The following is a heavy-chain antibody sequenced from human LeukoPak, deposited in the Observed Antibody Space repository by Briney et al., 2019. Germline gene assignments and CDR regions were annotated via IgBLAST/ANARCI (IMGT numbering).Heavy chain of an antibody. J-gene: IGHJ4*02. V-gene: IGHV3-20*04. D-gene: IGHD6-13*01. CDR2: INWNGVST. CDR3: ARPGAGKLDFDY. Sequence: PGGSLRLSCAASGFTFDDYGMSWVRQAPGKGLEWVSGINWNGVSTGYADSVKGRFTISRDNAKNSLHLQMNSLRAEDTALYYCARPGAGKLDFDYWGQGTLVTVSS. CDR1: GFTFDDYG.